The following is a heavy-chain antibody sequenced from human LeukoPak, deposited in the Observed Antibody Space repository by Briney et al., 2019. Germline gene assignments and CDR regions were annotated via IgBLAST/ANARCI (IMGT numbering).Heavy chain of an antibody. D-gene: IGHD2-15*01. J-gene: IGHJ4*02. CDR1: RDTFPGYY. CDR2: LNPKRGGT. CDR3: ARDCGGGSCSWVY. V-gene: IGHV1-2*02. Sequence: ASVNVSYKASRDTFPGYYMHGVRQPPGQGREWMGWLNPKRGGTTYAQKFPGRVTMTRDTSISTAYMELRRLRSEARAVYYCARDCGGGSCSWVYWGQGTLVTVSS.